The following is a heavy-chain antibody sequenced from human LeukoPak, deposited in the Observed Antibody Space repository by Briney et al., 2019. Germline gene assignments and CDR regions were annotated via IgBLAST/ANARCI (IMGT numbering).Heavy chain of an antibody. D-gene: IGHD4/OR15-4a*01. CDR3: ARRAGAYSHPYDY. CDR2: ISGSGGST. CDR1: GFTFSSYG. V-gene: IGHV3-23*01. Sequence: GGSLRLSCAASGFTFSSYGMSWVRQAPGKGLEWVSAISGSGGSTYYADSVKGRFTISRDNSKNTLYLQMNSLRAEDTAVYYCARRAGAYSHPYDYWGQGTLVTVSS. J-gene: IGHJ4*02.